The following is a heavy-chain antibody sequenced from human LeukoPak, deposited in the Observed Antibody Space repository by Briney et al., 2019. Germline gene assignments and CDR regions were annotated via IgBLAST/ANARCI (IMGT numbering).Heavy chain of an antibody. Sequence: TGGSLRLSCAASGFTFSTYAMNWVRQAPGKGLEWVASISGSGDSTYYADSVRGRFTFSRDNSKNTLYLQMNSLRAEDTAVYYCASHNDYGGNFDYWGQGTLVTVSS. V-gene: IGHV3-23*01. CDR3: ASHNDYGGNFDY. CDR2: ISGSGDST. D-gene: IGHD4-23*01. J-gene: IGHJ4*02. CDR1: GFTFSTYA.